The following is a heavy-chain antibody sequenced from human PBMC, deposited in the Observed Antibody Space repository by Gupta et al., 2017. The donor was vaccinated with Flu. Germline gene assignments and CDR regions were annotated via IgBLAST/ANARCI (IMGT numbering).Heavy chain of an antibody. CDR3: ARVKHLVLRWFDP. CDR2: INHSGST. CDR1: GGSFSDYS. V-gene: IGHV4-34*01. J-gene: IGHJ5*02. Sequence: QVQLQQWGAGLLKPSETLSLTCTVYGGSFSDYSWSWIRQSPGKGLEWIGEINHSGSTNYNPSLKSRFTISRDTSKNQFSLRLSSVAAADTAVYYCARVKHLVLRWFDPWGQGTLVTVSS.